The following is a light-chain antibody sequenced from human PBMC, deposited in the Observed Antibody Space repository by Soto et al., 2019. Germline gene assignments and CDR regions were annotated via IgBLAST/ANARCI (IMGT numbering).Light chain of an antibody. Sequence: QSVLTQPPSVSGAPGQRVTISCTGSSSNIGAGYPVHWYQQLPGTAPKLLVAGNRPSGVPDRFSVSKSGASASLAITGLQAEDEADYYCSSYTSTSTRVVFGGGTQLTVL. CDR2: G. J-gene: IGLJ2*01. CDR3: SSYTSTSTRVV. CDR1: SSNIGAGYP. V-gene: IGLV1-40*01.